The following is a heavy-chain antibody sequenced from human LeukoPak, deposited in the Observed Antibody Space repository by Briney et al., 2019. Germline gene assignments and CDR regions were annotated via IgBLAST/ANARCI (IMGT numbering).Heavy chain of an antibody. CDR2: IYTSGST. CDR1: GGSISSYY. CDR3: ARVLRLKWLVRGYFDY. D-gene: IGHD6-19*01. Sequence: MTSETLSLTCTVSGGSISSYYWSWIRQPAGKGLEWIGRIYTSGSTNYNPSLKSRVTMSVDTSKNQFSLKLSSVTAADTAVYYCARVLRLKWLVRGYFDYWGQGTLVTVSS. V-gene: IGHV4-4*07. J-gene: IGHJ4*02.